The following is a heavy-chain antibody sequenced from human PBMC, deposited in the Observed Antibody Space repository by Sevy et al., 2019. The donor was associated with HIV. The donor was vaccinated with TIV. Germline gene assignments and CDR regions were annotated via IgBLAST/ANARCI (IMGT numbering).Heavy chain of an antibody. CDR1: DYTFSTQG. D-gene: IGHD3-22*01. CDR2: ISAYNGNT. Sequence: GASVKVSCKASDYTFSTQGFNWVRQAPGQGLEWMGWISAYNGNTKYAQKCQGRGTMTTDTSTSTAYMELRSLTSDDTAVYYCARDWAPGYYYDAIGVKRDYYFDYWGQRTLVTVSS. CDR3: ARDWAPGYYYDAIGVKRDYYFDY. J-gene: IGHJ4*02. V-gene: IGHV1-18*01.